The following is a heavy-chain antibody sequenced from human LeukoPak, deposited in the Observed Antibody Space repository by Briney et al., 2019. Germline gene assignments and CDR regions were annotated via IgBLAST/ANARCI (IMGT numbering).Heavy chain of an antibody. CDR1: GFTFSNYG. CDR3: ANEEDGDVVVVPAVTGH. J-gene: IGHJ4*02. D-gene: IGHD2-2*01. CDR2: IRYDGSNK. Sequence: GGSLRLSCAASGFTFSNYGMHWVRQAPGKGLEWVTFIRYDGSNKYYTDSVKGRFTISRDNSKNTLFLQMNSLRVEDTAVYYCANEEDGDVVVVPAVTGHWGQGTLVTVSS. V-gene: IGHV3-30*02.